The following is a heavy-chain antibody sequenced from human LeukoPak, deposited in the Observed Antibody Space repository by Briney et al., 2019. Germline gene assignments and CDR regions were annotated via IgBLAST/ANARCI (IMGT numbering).Heavy chain of an antibody. CDR1: GFTFNNYA. D-gene: IGHD4-17*01. CDR3: ARDYADYVGYFFFDY. CDR2: ISGGGETT. V-gene: IGHV3-23*01. Sequence: GGSLRLSCAASGFTFNNYAMNWVRQAPGKGLEWVSSISGGGETTYYADSAKGRFTISRDNSQNTLYLQMNSLRAEDTALYYCARDYADYVGYFFFDYWGQGTLVTVSS. J-gene: IGHJ4*02.